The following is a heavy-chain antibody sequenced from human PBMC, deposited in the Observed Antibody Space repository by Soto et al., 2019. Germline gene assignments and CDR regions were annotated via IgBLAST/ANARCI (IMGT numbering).Heavy chain of an antibody. V-gene: IGHV4-30-4*01. J-gene: IGHJ4*02. CDR3: ARGPSGDKVDS. CDR2: IYNGRST. D-gene: IGHD7-27*01. Sequence: QVQLQESGPGLVKPSQTLSLTCTVSGGSISTVNYWWSWIRQSPDMGLEWIGHIYNGRSTYNNPSIESRVTMSVDTSKNQLSRTLSSVRAADTAVYYCARGPSGDKVDSWGQGTLVTVSS. CDR1: GGSISTVNYW.